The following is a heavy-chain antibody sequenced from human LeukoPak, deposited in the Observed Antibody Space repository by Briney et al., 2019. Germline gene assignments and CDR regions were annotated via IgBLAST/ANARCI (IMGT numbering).Heavy chain of an antibody. CDR3: ARKGYGMDV. J-gene: IGHJ6*02. CDR1: GGTFSSYA. V-gene: IGHV1-69*01. CDR2: IIPIFCTA. Sequence: GASVKVSCKASGGTFSSYAISWVRQAPGQGLEWMGGIIPIFCTANYAQKFQGRVTITADETTSTAFMELSSLRSEDTAVYYCARKGYGMDVWGQGTTVTVSS.